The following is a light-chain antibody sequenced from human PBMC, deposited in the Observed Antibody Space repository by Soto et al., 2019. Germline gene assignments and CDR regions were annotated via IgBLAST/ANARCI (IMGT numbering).Light chain of an antibody. CDR2: NNN. Sequence: QSVLTQPPSVSGAPGQRVTISCSGGNSNIGAGYDVHWYQQLPRTAPKLLIYNNNQRPSGVPDRFSGSKSGTSASLAISGLQSEDEADYYCAAWDDSLNGVFGGGTKVTVL. CDR1: NSNIGAGYD. CDR3: AAWDDSLNGV. V-gene: IGLV1-44*01. J-gene: IGLJ3*02.